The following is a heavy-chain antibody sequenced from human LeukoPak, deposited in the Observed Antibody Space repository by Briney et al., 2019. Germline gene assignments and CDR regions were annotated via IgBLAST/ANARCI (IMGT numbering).Heavy chain of an antibody. CDR3: ARDRGTPVGNFYYYYYYMDV. CDR1: GYTFSSYG. D-gene: IGHD3-10*01. CDR2: ISDYNGNT. J-gene: IGHJ6*03. Sequence: ASVRVSCKASGYTFSSYGISWVRQAPGQGLEWMGWISDYNGNTNYAQKLQGRVTITTDTSTSTAYMELRSLRSDDTAVYYCARDRGTPVGNFYYYYYYMDVWGKGTTVTVSS. V-gene: IGHV1-18*01.